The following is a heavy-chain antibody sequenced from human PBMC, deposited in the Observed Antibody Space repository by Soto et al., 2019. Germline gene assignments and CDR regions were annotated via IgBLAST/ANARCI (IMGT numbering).Heavy chain of an antibody. J-gene: IGHJ3*02. CDR1: GYTFTSYG. V-gene: IGHV1-18*01. Sequence: QVQLVQSGAEVKKPGASVKVSRKASGYTFTSYGISWVRQAPGQGLEWMGWISAYNGNTNYAQKLQGRVTMTTDTSTSTAYMELRSRRSDDTAVYYCARVQGDSGYYSRGENDAFDIWGQGTMVTVSS. D-gene: IGHD5-12*01. CDR3: ARVQGDSGYYSRGENDAFDI. CDR2: ISAYNGNT.